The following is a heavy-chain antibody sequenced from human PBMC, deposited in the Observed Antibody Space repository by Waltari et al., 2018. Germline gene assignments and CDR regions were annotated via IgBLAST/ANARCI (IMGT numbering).Heavy chain of an antibody. CDR2: VKQDGSEK. Sequence: EVQPLESGGGLAQPGGSLRLSCAVSEFTPSRYWMSWVRQAPGKGLEWVANVKQDGSEKYYVDSVKGRFTISRDNAKNSLYLQMNSLRVEDTAVYYCARWQYAFDYWGQGTLVTVSS. D-gene: IGHD2-2*01. CDR3: ARWQYAFDY. J-gene: IGHJ4*02. V-gene: IGHV3-7*04. CDR1: EFTPSRYW.